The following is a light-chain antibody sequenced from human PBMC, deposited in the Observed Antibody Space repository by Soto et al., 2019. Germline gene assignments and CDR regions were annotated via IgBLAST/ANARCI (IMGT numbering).Light chain of an antibody. CDR2: RAS. V-gene: IGKV1-5*03. Sequence: DIQMTQSPSTLSASVGDRVTITCRASQNISIWLAWYQQKPGKAPKLLIRRASSLESGVPSRFSGSGSGTEFTLTISSLQPDDFATYYCQQHITYSRTCGQGTKVDIK. CDR3: QQHITYSRT. CDR1: QNISIW. J-gene: IGKJ1*01.